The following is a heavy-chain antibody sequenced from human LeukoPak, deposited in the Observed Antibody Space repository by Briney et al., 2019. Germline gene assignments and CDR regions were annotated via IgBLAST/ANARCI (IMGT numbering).Heavy chain of an antibody. D-gene: IGHD5-24*01. Sequence: RSETLSLTCAVYGGSFSGYYWSWIRQPPGKGLEWIGEINHSGSTNYNPSLKSRVTISVDTSKNQFSLKLSSVTAADTAVYYCARRGRWLQLWGQGTLVTVSS. CDR3: ARRGRWLQL. V-gene: IGHV4-34*01. CDR2: INHSGST. CDR1: GGSFSGYY. J-gene: IGHJ4*02.